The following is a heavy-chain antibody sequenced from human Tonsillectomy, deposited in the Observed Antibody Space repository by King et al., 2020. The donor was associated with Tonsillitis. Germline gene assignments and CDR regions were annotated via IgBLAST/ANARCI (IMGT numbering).Heavy chain of an antibody. D-gene: IGHD5-18*01. CDR2: IYHSGST. J-gene: IGHJ4*02. Sequence: QLQESGPGLVKPSETLSLTCAVSGYSISSGYYWGWIRQPPGKGLEWIGSIYHSGSTYYNPSLKSRLTISVDTSKNQFSLKLSSVTAADTAVYYFARGGRYGGSRVLVVIDYWGQGTLVTVSS. CDR1: GYSISSGYY. V-gene: IGHV4-38-2*01. CDR3: ARGGRYGGSRVLVVIDY.